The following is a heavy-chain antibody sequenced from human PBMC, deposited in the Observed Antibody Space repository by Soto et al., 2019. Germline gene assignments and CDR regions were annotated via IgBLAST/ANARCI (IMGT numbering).Heavy chain of an antibody. D-gene: IGHD2-21*02. Sequence: QVQLVESGGGVVQPGRSLRLSCAASGFTFRSYAMHWVRQAPGKGLERGAVISYDGSNKNYADSVKGRFTISRDNSNNTLDRQMNSLSAEDTAVYYCARDGGHIVVVTAANLDYWGQGTLVTVSS. CDR3: ARDGGHIVVVTAANLDY. CDR2: ISYDGSNK. J-gene: IGHJ4*02. V-gene: IGHV3-30-3*01. CDR1: GFTFRSYA.